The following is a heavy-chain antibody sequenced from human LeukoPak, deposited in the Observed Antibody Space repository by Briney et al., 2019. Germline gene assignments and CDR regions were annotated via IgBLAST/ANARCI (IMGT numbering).Heavy chain of an antibody. CDR3: ARESRTMVRGVIRSEYFQH. D-gene: IGHD3-10*01. CDR1: GFTFSDDY. J-gene: IGHJ1*01. CDR2: ISSSGDAT. V-gene: IGHV3-11*04. Sequence: GGSLRLSCAASGFTFSDDYMNWIRQAPGKGLEWVSYISSSGDATYYADSVRGRFTISRDNTKNSLYLQMNSLRAEDTAVYYCARESRTMVRGVIRSEYFQHWGQGTLVTVSS.